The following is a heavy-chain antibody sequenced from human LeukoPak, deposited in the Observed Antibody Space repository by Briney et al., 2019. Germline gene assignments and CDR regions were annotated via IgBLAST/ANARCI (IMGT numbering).Heavy chain of an antibody. V-gene: IGHV3-7*03. CDR1: GFTLSSYW. Sequence: PGGSLRLSCAASGFTLSSYWMSWVRQAPGKGLEWVANIKQDGSEKYYVDSVKGRFTISRDNAKNSLYLQMNSLRAEDTAVYYCAREKVRGYSYGPRAFDYWGQGTLVTVSS. D-gene: IGHD5-18*01. CDR3: AREKVRGYSYGPRAFDY. J-gene: IGHJ4*02. CDR2: IKQDGSEK.